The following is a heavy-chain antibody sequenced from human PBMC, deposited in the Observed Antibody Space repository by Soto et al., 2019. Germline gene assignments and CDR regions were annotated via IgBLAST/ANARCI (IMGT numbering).Heavy chain of an antibody. Sequence: ETLSLTCTVSGGSVSSGSYYWSWIRQPPGKGLEWIGYIYYSGSTNYNPSLKSRVTISVDTSKNQFSLKLSSVTAADTAVYYCARGPYYDILTGYYPHFDYWGQGTLVTVSS. D-gene: IGHD3-9*01. J-gene: IGHJ4*02. CDR3: ARGPYYDILTGYYPHFDY. CDR1: GGSVSSGSYY. CDR2: IYYSGST. V-gene: IGHV4-61*01.